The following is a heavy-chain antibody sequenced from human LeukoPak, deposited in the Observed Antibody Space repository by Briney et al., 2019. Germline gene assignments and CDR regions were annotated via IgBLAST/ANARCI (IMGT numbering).Heavy chain of an antibody. CDR2: INHSGST. Sequence: SETLSLTCAVYGGSFSCYYWSWIRQPPGKGLEWIGEINHSGSTNYNPSLKSRVTISVDTSKNQFSLKLSSVTAADTAVYYCARSYRKRWLQLTGHDAFDIWGQGTMVTVSS. J-gene: IGHJ3*02. CDR1: GGSFSCYY. V-gene: IGHV4-34*01. CDR3: ARSYRKRWLQLTGHDAFDI. D-gene: IGHD5-24*01.